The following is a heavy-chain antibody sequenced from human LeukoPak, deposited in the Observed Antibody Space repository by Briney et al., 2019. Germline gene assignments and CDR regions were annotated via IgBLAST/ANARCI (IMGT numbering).Heavy chain of an antibody. CDR3: ARDMRRSRARWENLGFDP. V-gene: IGHV1-2*02. CDR2: INPNSGDT. Sequence: ASMKVSCKASGYTFTAYYMHWVRQAPGQGLEWMGCINPNSGDTDYAQKLQGRVTMTTDTSTSTAYMELRSLRSDDTAVYYCARDMRRSRARWENLGFDPWGQGTLVTVSS. J-gene: IGHJ5*02. D-gene: IGHD1-26*01. CDR1: GYTFTAYY.